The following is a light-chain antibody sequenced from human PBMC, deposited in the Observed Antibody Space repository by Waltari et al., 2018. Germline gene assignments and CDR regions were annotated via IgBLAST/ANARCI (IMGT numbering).Light chain of an antibody. Sequence: EIVLTQSPGTLSLSPGERATLSCRASQTVRSTYLDWYQQKPGKAPTLLIYGASSRATGIPDRFSGSGSGTDFSLTISSLEPEDFAVYYCQQYDISPLTFGGGTKVEIK. CDR3: QQYDISPLT. CDR2: GAS. CDR1: QTVRSTY. V-gene: IGKV3-20*01. J-gene: IGKJ4*01.